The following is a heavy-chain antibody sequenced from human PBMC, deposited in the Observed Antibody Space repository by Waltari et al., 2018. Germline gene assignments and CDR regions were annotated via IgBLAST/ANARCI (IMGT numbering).Heavy chain of an antibody. CDR1: GFIFGNCN. J-gene: IGHJ4*02. CDR3: VKYSGFDYFFDY. V-gene: IGHV3-30*18. Sequence: QFQLVESGGGVVQPGRSLRLSCAASGFIFGNCNMHWVRQTPGQGLQLLAAKSHDGSNKDYAASVKSRFTVSRDNSNNTLYLQINSLRADDTGIYFCVKYSGFDYFFDYWGQGTLVTVSS. CDR2: KSHDGSNK. D-gene: IGHD5-12*01.